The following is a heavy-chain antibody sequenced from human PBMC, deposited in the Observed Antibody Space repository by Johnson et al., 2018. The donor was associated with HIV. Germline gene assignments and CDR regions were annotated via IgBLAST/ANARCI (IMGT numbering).Heavy chain of an antibody. CDR1: GFTFNRYG. CDR3: ARDGAIAGAATEALDL. J-gene: IGHJ3*01. V-gene: IGHV3-30*04. Sequence: QVQLVESGGGVVQPGRSLRLACVASGFTFNRYGLHWVRQAPGKGLEWVATTSFDERGKHYTDSVKGRFTISRDNSKNALHLQLNSLRPEDTAVYYCARDGAIAGAATEALDLWGQGTMVIVSS. CDR2: TSFDERGK. D-gene: IGHD1-26*01.